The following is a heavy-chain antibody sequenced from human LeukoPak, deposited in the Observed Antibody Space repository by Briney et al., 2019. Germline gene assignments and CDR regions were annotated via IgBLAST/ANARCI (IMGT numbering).Heavy chain of an antibody. Sequence: GASVKVSCKASGYTFTSYGINWVRQATGQGLEWMGWMNPYSGNTSYAQKLQGRATMTTDTSTSTAYMELRSLRSDDTAVYYCATGLGYIWFDPWGQGTLVTVSS. CDR3: ATGLGYIWFDP. CDR1: GYTFTSYG. V-gene: IGHV1-18*01. D-gene: IGHD5-18*01. J-gene: IGHJ5*02. CDR2: MNPYSGNT.